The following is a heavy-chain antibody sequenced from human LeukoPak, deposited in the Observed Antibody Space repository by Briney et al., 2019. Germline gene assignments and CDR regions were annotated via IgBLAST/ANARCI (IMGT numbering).Heavy chain of an antibody. J-gene: IGHJ4*02. CDR3: ARGFGVSHRPRRTDKYYFDY. V-gene: IGHV1-69*05. CDR2: IIPIFGTA. Sequence: SVKVSCKASGGTFSSYAISWVRQAPGQGLEWMGGIIPIFGTANYAQKFQGRVTITTDESTSTAYMELSSLRSGDTAVYYCARGFGVSHRPRRTDKYYFDYWGQGTLVTVSS. D-gene: IGHD3-3*01. CDR1: GGTFSSYA.